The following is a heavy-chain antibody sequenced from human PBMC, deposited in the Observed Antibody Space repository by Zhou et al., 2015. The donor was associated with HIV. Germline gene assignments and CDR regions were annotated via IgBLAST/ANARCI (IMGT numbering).Heavy chain of an antibody. D-gene: IGHD3-10*01. J-gene: IGHJ6*02. Sequence: QVQLLQSGAEVKKPGASVKVSCKASGYTFTTYDINWMRQATGQRPEWMGWMNTGGGQTGYAQKFQGRVTMTRDTSISTAYMELSSLKSEDTAVYYCARVKMVRGITTYYYYGMDVWGQGTTVTVSS. CDR2: MNTGGGQT. V-gene: IGHV1-8*01. CDR1: GYTFTTYD. CDR3: ARVKMVRGITTYYYYGMDV.